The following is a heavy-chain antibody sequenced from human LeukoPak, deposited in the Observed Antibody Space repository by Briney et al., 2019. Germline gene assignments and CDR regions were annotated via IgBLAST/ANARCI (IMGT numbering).Heavy chain of an antibody. V-gene: IGHV5-10-1*01. CDR3: AKRHRPYYYDSSGYYEEAFDI. CDR2: IDPDDSYT. D-gene: IGHD3-22*01. CDR1: GYSFTRYW. Sequence: GESLKISCKGSGYSFTRYWISWVRQMPGKGLEWMGRIDPDDSYTNYSPSFQGHVTISADKSISTAYLQWSSLKASDTAMYYCAKRHRPYYYDSSGYYEEAFDIWGQGTMVTVSS. J-gene: IGHJ3*02.